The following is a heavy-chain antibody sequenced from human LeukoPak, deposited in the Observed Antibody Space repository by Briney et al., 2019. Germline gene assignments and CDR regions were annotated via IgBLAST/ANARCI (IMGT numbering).Heavy chain of an antibody. CDR3: AKDLGVYYYDSSGYYQITNHTYYFDY. CDR2: ISGSGGST. D-gene: IGHD3-22*01. Sequence: GGSLRLSCAASGFTFSSYAMSWVRQAPGKGLEWVSAISGSGGSTYYADSVKGRFTISRDNSKNTLYLQMNSLRAEDTAVYYCAKDLGVYYYDSSGYYQITNHTYYFDYWGQGTLVTVSS. V-gene: IGHV3-23*01. CDR1: GFTFSSYA. J-gene: IGHJ4*02.